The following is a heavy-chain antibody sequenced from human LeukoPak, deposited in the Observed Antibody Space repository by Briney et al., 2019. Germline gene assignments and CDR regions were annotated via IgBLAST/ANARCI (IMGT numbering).Heavy chain of an antibody. Sequence: SETLSLTCTVSGYSISSGYYWGWIRQPPGKGLEWIGNIHTSGSTDYSPSLKSRVTMSIDTSKNQFSLRLSSVTAADTAVYYCARPGQSSWWVYFNYWGQGTLVTVSS. CDR1: GYSISSGYY. CDR2: IHTSGST. V-gene: IGHV4-38-2*02. J-gene: IGHJ4*02. CDR3: ARPGQSSWWVYFNY. D-gene: IGHD2-15*01.